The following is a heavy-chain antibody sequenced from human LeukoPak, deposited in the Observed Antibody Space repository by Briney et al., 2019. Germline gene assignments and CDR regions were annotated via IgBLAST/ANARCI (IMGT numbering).Heavy chain of an antibody. CDR3: ARVSLPLKGYCSSTSCYRSRSPLDY. D-gene: IGHD2-2*01. J-gene: IGHJ4*02. CDR2: INPSGGST. Sequence: VASVKVSCKASGYTFTSYYMHWVRQAPGQGLEWMGIINPSGGSTSYAQKFRGRVTMTRDTSTSTVYMELSSLRSEDTAVYYCARVSLPLKGYCSSTSCYRSRSPLDYWGQGTLVTVSS. V-gene: IGHV1-46*01. CDR1: GYTFTSYY.